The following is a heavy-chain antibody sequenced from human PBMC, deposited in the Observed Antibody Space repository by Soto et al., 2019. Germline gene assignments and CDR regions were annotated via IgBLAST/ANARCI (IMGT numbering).Heavy chain of an antibody. CDR1: GFIFSSYD. J-gene: IGHJ4*02. CDR2: IGTAGDT. D-gene: IGHD2-15*01. Sequence: GGSLRLSCAASGFIFSSYDMHWVRQATGKGLEWVSAIGTAGDTYYPGSVKGRFTISRENAKNSLYLQMNSLRAGDTAVYYCARLGRDGFFDYWGQGPLVTVS. CDR3: ARLGRDGFFDY. V-gene: IGHV3-13*04.